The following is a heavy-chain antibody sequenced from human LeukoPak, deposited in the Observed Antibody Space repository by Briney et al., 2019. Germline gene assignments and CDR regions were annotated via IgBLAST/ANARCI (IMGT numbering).Heavy chain of an antibody. Sequence: GGSLRLSCAASGFTFSSYAMSWVRQVPGKGLEWVSAISGSGGSTYYADSVKGRFTISRDNSKNTLYLQMNSLRAEDTAVYYCAKVRGGWYYFDYWGQGTLVTVSS. D-gene: IGHD6-19*01. J-gene: IGHJ4*02. CDR1: GFTFSSYA. CDR3: AKVRGGWYYFDY. CDR2: ISGSGGST. V-gene: IGHV3-23*01.